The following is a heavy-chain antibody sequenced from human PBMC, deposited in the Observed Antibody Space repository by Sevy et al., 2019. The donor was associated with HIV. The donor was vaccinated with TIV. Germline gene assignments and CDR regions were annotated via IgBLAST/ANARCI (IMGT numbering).Heavy chain of an antibody. V-gene: IGHV3-33*01. CDR3: ARDPRVFGDYLLTHFDY. CDR1: GFAFSDHG. Sequence: GGSLRLSCAASGFAFSDHGMHWVRQPPGKGLEWVAVIGYDGKNQQFADSVKVRFTISRDNSKNTVYLQLRSLRAEDTAIYYCARDPRVFGDYLLTHFDYWGQGVLVTVSS. J-gene: IGHJ4*02. D-gene: IGHD4-17*01. CDR2: IGYDGKNQ.